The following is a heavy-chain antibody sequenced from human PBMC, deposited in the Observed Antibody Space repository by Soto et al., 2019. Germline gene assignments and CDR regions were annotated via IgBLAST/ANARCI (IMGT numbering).Heavy chain of an antibody. J-gene: IGHJ4*02. CDR1: GGSISSRGYY. D-gene: IGHD4-17*01. Sequence: SETLSLTCTVSGGSISSRGYYWGWIRQPPGKGLEWIGTIYYSGSTYYNPSLKSRVTISVDTSKNQFSLKLSSVTAAYTAVYYCARGGGDYGGNLAYWGQGTLVTVSS. V-gene: IGHV4-39*01. CDR3: ARGGGDYGGNLAY. CDR2: IYYSGST.